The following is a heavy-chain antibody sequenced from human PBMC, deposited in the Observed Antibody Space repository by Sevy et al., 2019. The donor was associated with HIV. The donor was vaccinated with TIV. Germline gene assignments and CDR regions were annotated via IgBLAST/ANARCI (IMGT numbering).Heavy chain of an antibody. D-gene: IGHD2-15*01. Sequence: GGSLRLSCAASGFTFSNYAMSWVRQAPGKGLEWVSGISGSGGSTYYADSVKGRFTNSRDNSKNTLYLQMSSLRAEDTAVYYCARNPGYCSGGTCYWYFDLWGRGTLVTVSS. J-gene: IGHJ2*01. CDR3: ARNPGYCSGGTCYWYFDL. CDR2: ISGSGGST. V-gene: IGHV3-23*01. CDR1: GFTFSNYA.